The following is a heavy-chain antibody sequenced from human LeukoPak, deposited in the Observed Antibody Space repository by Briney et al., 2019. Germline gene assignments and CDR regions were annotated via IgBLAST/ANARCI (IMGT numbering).Heavy chain of an antibody. Sequence: GGSLRLSCAASGFTFSSYGMSWVRQAPGKGLEWVSAISGSGGSTYYADSVKGRFTISRDNSKNTLYLQMNSLRAEDTAVYYCAKDLRYCSGGRCYTVDAFDIWGQGTMVTVSS. V-gene: IGHV3-23*01. CDR3: AKDLRYCSGGRCYTVDAFDI. CDR1: GFTFSSYG. D-gene: IGHD2-15*01. CDR2: ISGSGGST. J-gene: IGHJ3*02.